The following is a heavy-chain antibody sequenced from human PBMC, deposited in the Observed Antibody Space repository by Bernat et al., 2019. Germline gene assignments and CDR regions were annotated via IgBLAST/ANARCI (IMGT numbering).Heavy chain of an antibody. CDR3: ASPTGSRWFGTN. CDR1: GGSISSSSYY. CDR2: IYYSGST. Sequence: QLQLQESGPGLVKPSETLSLTCTVSGGSISSSSYYWGWIRQPPGKGLEWIGSIYYSGSTYYNPSLKSRVTISVDTSKNQFSLKLSSVTAADTAVYYCASPTGSRWFGTNWGQGTLVTVSS. J-gene: IGHJ4*02. D-gene: IGHD3-10*01. V-gene: IGHV4-39*01.